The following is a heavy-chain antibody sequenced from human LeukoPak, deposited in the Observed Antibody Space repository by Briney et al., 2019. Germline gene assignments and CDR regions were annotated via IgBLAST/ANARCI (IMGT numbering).Heavy chain of an antibody. CDR2: TSNSGSTI. D-gene: IGHD5/OR15-5a*01. V-gene: IGHV3-48*03. Sequence: SLRLSCAASGFTSSTYEMTWVRQARRKRLEWVSYTSNSGSTIYYAVSVEGRCNVSRDNGKNSLYRQMNSLRAEDTAVYYCARVSTHGWYFDYWGQGTLVTVSA. CDR1: GFTSSTYE. CDR3: ARVSTHGWYFDY. J-gene: IGHJ4*02.